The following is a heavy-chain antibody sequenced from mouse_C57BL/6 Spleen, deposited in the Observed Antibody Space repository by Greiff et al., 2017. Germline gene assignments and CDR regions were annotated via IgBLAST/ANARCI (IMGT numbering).Heavy chain of an antibody. Sequence: QVQLQQPGAELVKPGASVKMSCKASGYTFTSYWITWVKQRPGQGLEWIGDIYPGSGSTNYNEKFKRKATLTVDTSSSTAYMQLSSLTSEDSAVYYCARWPYYYGCSTRGYLWYWGQGTTLTVSS. CDR2: IYPGSGST. CDR3: ARWPYYYGCSTRGYLWY. CDR1: GYTFTSYW. V-gene: IGHV1-55*01. D-gene: IGHD1-1*01. J-gene: IGHJ2*01.